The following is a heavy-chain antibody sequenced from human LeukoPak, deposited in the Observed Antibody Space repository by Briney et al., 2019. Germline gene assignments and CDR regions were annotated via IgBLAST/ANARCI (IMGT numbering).Heavy chain of an antibody. J-gene: IGHJ3*02. V-gene: IGHV4-61*02. Sequence: SETLSLTCTVSGGSISSGSYYWSWIRQPAGKGLEWIGRIYTSGSTNYNPSLKSRLTILVDTTNSQFSLRLNSVTAADTAVYYCARRVRGVNDAFDMWGQGTKVTVSS. CDR2: IYTSGST. CDR3: ARRVRGVNDAFDM. CDR1: GGSISSGSYY. D-gene: IGHD3-10*01.